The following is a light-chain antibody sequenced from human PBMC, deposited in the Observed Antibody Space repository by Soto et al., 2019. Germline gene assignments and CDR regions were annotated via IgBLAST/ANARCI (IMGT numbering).Light chain of an antibody. Sequence: EIVMTQSPVTLSVSPGERATLSCRASQSISDKSAWYQQKPGQAPRLLMFGASTRATGIPARFSGSGSGTDFTLTITSLQSEDFAVYYCQQYKSWPYTFGQGTKLEIK. CDR3: QQYKSWPYT. V-gene: IGKV3-15*01. J-gene: IGKJ2*01. CDR2: GAS. CDR1: QSISDK.